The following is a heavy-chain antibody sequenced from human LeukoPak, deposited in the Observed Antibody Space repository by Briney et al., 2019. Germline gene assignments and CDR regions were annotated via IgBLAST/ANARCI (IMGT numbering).Heavy chain of an antibody. CDR1: GGSISSSSYY. J-gene: IGHJ5*02. V-gene: IGHV4-39*07. Sequence: SETLSLTCTVSGGSISSSSYYWGWIRDPPGKGLEWIGSIYYSGSTYYNPSLKSRVTISVDTSKNQFSLKLSSVTAADTAVYYCARDLDYSNDIDPWGQGTLVTVSS. D-gene: IGHD4-11*01. CDR3: ARDLDYSNDIDP. CDR2: IYYSGST.